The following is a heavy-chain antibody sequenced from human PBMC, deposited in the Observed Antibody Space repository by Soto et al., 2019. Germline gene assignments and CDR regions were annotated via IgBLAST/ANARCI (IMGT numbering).Heavy chain of an antibody. J-gene: IGHJ3*02. CDR1: GYTLTELS. Sequence: ASVKVSCKVSGYTLTELSMHWVRQAPGKGLEWMGGFDPEDGETIYAQKFQGRVTMTEDTSTDTAYMELSSLRSEDTAVYYCARDTDHYDILTGYYYDAFDIWGQGTMVTVSS. CDR2: FDPEDGET. D-gene: IGHD3-9*01. CDR3: ARDTDHYDILTGYYYDAFDI. V-gene: IGHV1-24*01.